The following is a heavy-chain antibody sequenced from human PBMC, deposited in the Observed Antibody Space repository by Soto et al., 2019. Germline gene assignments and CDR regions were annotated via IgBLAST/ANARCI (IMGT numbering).Heavy chain of an antibody. J-gene: IGHJ4*02. V-gene: IGHV6-1*01. D-gene: IGHD3-16*01. CDR2: TYYRSKWYN. CDR3: EREFPYYVSSHSYLDY. CDR1: GDSCSENSAA. Sequence: SHTLSLTGSISGDSCSENSAACNWIRQSPSRGLEWLGRTYYRSKWYNDYAVSVKSRITVTPDTSKNQFPLNLNSVTPEDTAVYYCEREFPYYVSSHSYLDYWGQGALVPVSS.